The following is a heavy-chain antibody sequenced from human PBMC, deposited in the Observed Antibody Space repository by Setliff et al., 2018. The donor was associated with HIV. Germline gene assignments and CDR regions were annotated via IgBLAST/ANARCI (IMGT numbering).Heavy chain of an antibody. CDR3: ARDSLPYYYGSGTDSFDI. V-gene: IGHV1-3*01. D-gene: IGHD3-10*01. CDR1: GYTFTSYA. J-gene: IGHJ3*02. CDR2: INGGNGDT. Sequence: ASVKVSCKASGYTFTSYAINWVRQAPGQSLEWMAWINGGNGDTKYSQKFQGRVTVTGDTSAITAYMELSDLRSEDTAAHYCARDSLPYYYGSGTDSFDIWGQGTMVTVSS.